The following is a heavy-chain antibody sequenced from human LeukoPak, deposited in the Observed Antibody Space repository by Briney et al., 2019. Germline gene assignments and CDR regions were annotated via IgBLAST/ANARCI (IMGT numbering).Heavy chain of an antibody. V-gene: IGHV3-30-3*01. D-gene: IGHD6-19*01. J-gene: IGHJ1*01. CDR1: GFTVSSNY. CDR2: ISYDGSKI. Sequence: PGGSLRLSCAASGFTVSSNYMSWVRQAPGKGLEWVAVISYDGSKIYYADSVKGRFTISRDSSKNTLDLQMDSLRAEDTAVYYCARDYASSGWYHKSYFQHWGQGTLVTVSS. CDR3: ARDYASSGWYHKSYFQH.